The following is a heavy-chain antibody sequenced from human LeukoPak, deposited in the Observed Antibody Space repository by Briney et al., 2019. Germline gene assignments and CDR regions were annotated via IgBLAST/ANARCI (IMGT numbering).Heavy chain of an antibody. Sequence: ASVKVSRKASGGSFSNYAISWVRQAPGQGLEWMGGIVPILSTTNYARKFQGRVTMTAGESTSTAYMELSSLRSDDTAVYYCARGPPPYTEGDLFYYYGLDVWGQGTTVTVSS. CDR2: IVPILSTT. CDR3: ARGPPPYTEGDLFYYYGLDV. D-gene: IGHD3-16*01. V-gene: IGHV1-69*13. J-gene: IGHJ6*02. CDR1: GGSFSNYA.